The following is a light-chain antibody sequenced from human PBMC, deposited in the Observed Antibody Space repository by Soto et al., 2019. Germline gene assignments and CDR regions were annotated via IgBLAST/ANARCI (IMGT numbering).Light chain of an antibody. V-gene: IGKV3-15*01. CDR3: QQYNNWPLT. CDR2: GAS. J-gene: IGKJ5*01. CDR1: QSVSSN. Sequence: ETVMTQSPATLSVPPGERATLSCRASQSVSSNLAWYQQKPGQAPRLLIYGASSRATGIPVRFSGSGSGTEFTLTISSLQSEDFAVYYCQQYNNWPLTFGQGTRLETK.